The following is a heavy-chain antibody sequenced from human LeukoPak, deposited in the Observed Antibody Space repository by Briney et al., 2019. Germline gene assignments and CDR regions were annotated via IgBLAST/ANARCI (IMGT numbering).Heavy chain of an antibody. CDR1: GYTFTGYY. V-gene: IGHV1-2*02. J-gene: IGHJ6*03. D-gene: IGHD3-10*01. CDR2: INPNSGGT. CDR3: ARSYTYYSAFYYYYHMDV. Sequence: ASVKVSCKASGYTFTGYYMHWVRQAPGQGLEWMGWINPNSGGTNYAQKFQGRVTMTRDTSISTAYMELSRLRSDDTAVYYCARSYTYYSAFYYYYHMDVWGKGTTVTISS.